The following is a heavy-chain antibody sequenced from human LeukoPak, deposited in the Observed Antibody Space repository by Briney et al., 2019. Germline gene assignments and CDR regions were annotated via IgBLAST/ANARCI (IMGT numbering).Heavy chain of an antibody. CDR1: GFTFSSYE. CDR3: ARTMAF. D-gene: IGHD5-24*01. Sequence: GGSLRLSCTASGFTFSSYEMNWVRQAPGKGLEWVTDISSSGSPIYYADSVKGRFTVSRDNAKNSLYLQMSSLRAEDTAVYYCARTMAFWGQGTLVAVSS. J-gene: IGHJ4*02. CDR2: ISSSGSPI. V-gene: IGHV3-48*03.